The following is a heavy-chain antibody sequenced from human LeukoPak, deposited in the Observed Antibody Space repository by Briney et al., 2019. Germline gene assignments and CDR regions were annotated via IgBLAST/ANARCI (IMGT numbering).Heavy chain of an antibody. CDR1: GYSFTSYW. CDR3: ARHISQTYYYDSSGYHNWFDP. CDR2: IYPGDSDT. D-gene: IGHD3-22*01. V-gene: IGHV5-51*01. J-gene: IGHJ5*02. Sequence: GESLKISCKGSGYSFTSYWIGWVRQMPGKGLEWMGTIYPGDSDTRYSPSFQGQVTISADKSISTAYLQWSSLKASDTAMYYCARHISQTYYYDSSGYHNWFDPWGQGTLVTVSS.